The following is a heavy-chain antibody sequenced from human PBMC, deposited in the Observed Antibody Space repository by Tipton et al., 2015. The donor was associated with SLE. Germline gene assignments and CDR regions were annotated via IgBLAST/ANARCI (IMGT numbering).Heavy chain of an antibody. V-gene: IGHV3-33*06. Sequence: RSLRLSCAASGFTFSSYGMHWVRQAPGKGLEWVAVIWYDGSNKYYADSVKGRFTISRDNYKNTLYLQMNSLRAEGTAIYYCAKLPLVGPYSLDYWGQGTLVTVSS. CDR2: IWYDGSNK. CDR1: GFTFSSYG. D-gene: IGHD1-26*01. CDR3: AKLPLVGPYSLDY. J-gene: IGHJ4*02.